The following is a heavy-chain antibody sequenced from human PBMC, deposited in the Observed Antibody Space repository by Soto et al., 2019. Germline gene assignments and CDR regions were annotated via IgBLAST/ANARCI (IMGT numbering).Heavy chain of an antibody. D-gene: IGHD4-4*01. CDR1: GGTFSSYA. J-gene: IGHJ6*02. V-gene: IGHV1-69*13. CDR2: IIPIFGTA. Sequence: SVKVSCKASGGTFSSYAISWVRQAPGQGLEWMGGIIPIFGTANYAQKFQGRVTITADESTSTAYMELSSLRSEDTAVYYCARDYSKYGYYYYGMDVWGQGTTVTVSS. CDR3: ARDYSKYGYYYYGMDV.